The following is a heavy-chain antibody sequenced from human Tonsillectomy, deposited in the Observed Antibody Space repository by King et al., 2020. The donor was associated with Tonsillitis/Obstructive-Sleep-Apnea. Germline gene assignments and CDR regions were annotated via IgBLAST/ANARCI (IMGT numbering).Heavy chain of an antibody. J-gene: IGHJ4*02. Sequence: QLVQSGAEVKKPGASVKVSCKASGYTFTGYYMHWVRQAPGQGLEWMGRINSNSGGTNYAQKFQGRVTMTRDTSISTAYMELSSLRSDDAAVYYCALNPNTQGVIGAGDYWGQGTLVTVSS. CDR3: ALNPNTQGVIGAGDY. D-gene: IGHD3-10*01. CDR2: INSNSGGT. V-gene: IGHV1-2*06. CDR1: GYTFTGYY.